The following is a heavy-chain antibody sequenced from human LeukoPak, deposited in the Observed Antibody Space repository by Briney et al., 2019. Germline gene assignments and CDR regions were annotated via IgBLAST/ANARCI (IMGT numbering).Heavy chain of an antibody. CDR3: ARDPAPGGMAQGDAFDI. V-gene: IGHV4-61*02. CDR2: IYTSGST. J-gene: IGHJ3*02. D-gene: IGHD2-15*01. Sequence: PSETLSLTCTVSGGSVSSSSYYWSRIRQPAGKGLEWIGRIYTSGSTNYNPSLKSRVTISVDTSKNQFSLKLSSVTAADTAVYYCARDPAPGGMAQGDAFDIWGQGTMVTVSS. CDR1: GGSVSSSSYY.